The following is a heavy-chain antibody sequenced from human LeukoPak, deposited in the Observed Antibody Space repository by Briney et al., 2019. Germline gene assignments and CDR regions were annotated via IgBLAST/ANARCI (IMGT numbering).Heavy chain of an antibody. J-gene: IGHJ6*02. CDR2: INPNSGGT. CDR3: ARASHLIVARPQLHGMDV. CDR1: GYTFTGYY. D-gene: IGHD6-6*01. V-gene: IGHV1-2*04. Sequence: GASVKVSCKASGYTFTGYYMHWVRQAPGQGLEWMGWINPNSGGTNYAQKFQGWVTMTRDTSISTAYMELSRLRSDDTAVYYCARASHLIVARPQLHGMDVWGQGTTVTVSS.